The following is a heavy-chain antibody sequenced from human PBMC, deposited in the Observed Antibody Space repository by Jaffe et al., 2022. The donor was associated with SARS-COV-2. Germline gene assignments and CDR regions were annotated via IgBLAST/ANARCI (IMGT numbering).Heavy chain of an antibody. CDR1: SGSISSSNW. J-gene: IGHJ5*02. D-gene: IGHD2-15*01. V-gene: IGHV4-4*02. CDR2: IYQSGST. CDR3: ASLRPAGSRQLKWFDP. Sequence: QVQLQESGPGLVKPSGTLSLTCAVSSGSISSSNWWSWVRQPPGKGLEWIGEIYQSGSTIYNPALKSRVTISLDKSKNQFSLRLSSVTAADTAVYYCASLRPAGSRQLKWFDPWGQGTLVTVSS.